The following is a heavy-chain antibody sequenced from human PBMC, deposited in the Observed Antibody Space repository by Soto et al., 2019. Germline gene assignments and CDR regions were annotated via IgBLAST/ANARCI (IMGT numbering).Heavy chain of an antibody. J-gene: IGHJ6*02. V-gene: IGHV3-23*01. CDR1: GFTFSDYA. CDR3: AAPRDEYGSGISWFTYGMDV. D-gene: IGHD3-10*01. Sequence: LRLSCLASGFTFSDYAMTWVRHVPGRGLEWVSSPNGAGGSTYYADSVRGRFTISRDNSQNTLFLQMNRLTVDDTAIYYCAAPRDEYGSGISWFTYGMDVWGQGTTVTVSS. CDR2: PNGAGGST.